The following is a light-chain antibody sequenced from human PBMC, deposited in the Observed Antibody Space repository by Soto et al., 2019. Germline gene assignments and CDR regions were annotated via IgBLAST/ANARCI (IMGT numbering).Light chain of an antibody. Sequence: QSVLTQPASVSGSPGQSITISCTGTSSDVGGYNYVSWYQQHPGKAPKLMIYEVSNRPSGVSNRFSGSKSGNTASLTISGLQAEDEADYYCSSYKSSSTVFGNGTKVTV. CDR2: EVS. CDR3: SSYKSSSTV. CDR1: SSDVGGYNY. J-gene: IGLJ1*01. V-gene: IGLV2-14*01.